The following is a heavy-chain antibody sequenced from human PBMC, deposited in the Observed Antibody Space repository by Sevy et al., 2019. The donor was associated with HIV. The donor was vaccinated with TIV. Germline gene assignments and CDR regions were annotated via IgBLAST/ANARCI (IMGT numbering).Heavy chain of an antibody. V-gene: IGHV3-74*01. D-gene: IGHD6-6*01. CDR1: GFTFSIYW. CDR2: ISSGGSSK. J-gene: IGHJ4*02. Sequence: GGSLRLSCAASGFTFSIYWMHWVRHAPGKGLVWVSRISSGGSSKTYADSVRGRFTISRDNAKNTLYLQMNRLRAEDTAVYYWARGGRAARDFDYWGQGTLVTVSS. CDR3: ARGGRAARDFDY.